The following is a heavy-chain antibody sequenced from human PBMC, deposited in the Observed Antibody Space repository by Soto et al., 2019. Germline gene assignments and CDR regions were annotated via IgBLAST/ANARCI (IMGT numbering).Heavy chain of an antibody. V-gene: IGHV4-59*01. D-gene: IGHD1-26*01. CDR1: GGSISSYY. CDR3: ARDHGSNSFGSPTHYYYGMDV. J-gene: IGHJ6*02. CDR2: IYYSGST. Sequence: PSETLSLTCTVSGGSISSYYWSWIRQPPGKGLEWIGYIYYSGSTNYNPSLKSRVTISVDTSKNQFSLKLSSVTAADTAVYYCARDHGSNSFGSPTHYYYGMDVWGQGTTVTVSS.